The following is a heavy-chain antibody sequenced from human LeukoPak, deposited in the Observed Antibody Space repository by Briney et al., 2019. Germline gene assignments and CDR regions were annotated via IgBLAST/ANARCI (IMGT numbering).Heavy chain of an antibody. J-gene: IGHJ4*02. D-gene: IGHD4-23*01. CDR1: GFTFSSYW. V-gene: IGHV3-74*01. Sequence: PGGSLGLSCAASGFTFSSYWMNWVRQAPGKGLVWVSRIASDGSSTTYADSVKGRLSISRDNAKNTLYLQMNSLRVEDTAVYYCARGRPHGNDYWGQGTLVTVSS. CDR3: ARGRPHGNDY. CDR2: IASDGSST.